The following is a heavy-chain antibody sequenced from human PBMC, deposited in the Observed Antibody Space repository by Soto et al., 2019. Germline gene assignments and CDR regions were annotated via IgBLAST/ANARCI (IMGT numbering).Heavy chain of an antibody. CDR1: GYTLTSYY. J-gene: IGHJ6*02. Sequence: ASVKVSCKASGYTLTSYYLHWVRQAPGQGPEWMGIINPSGGITNDAQKFQDRVTMTSDTSTSTVYMELSSLRSEDTAVYYCARGISNTRYYYYYGMQVLGQGTTVNVSS. CDR3: ARGISNTRYYYYYGMQV. D-gene: IGHD2-2*01. CDR2: INPSGGIT. V-gene: IGHV1-46*01.